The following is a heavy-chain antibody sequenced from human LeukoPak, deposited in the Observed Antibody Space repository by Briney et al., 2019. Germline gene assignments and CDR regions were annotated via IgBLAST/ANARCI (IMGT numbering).Heavy chain of an antibody. CDR1: GFTFSSYS. J-gene: IGHJ3*02. CDR3: ARDLLVGSYYRNDAFDI. D-gene: IGHD1-26*01. V-gene: IGHV3-48*01. Sequence: QPGGSLRLSCAASGFTFSSYSMNWVRQAPGKGLEWVSYISSSSSTIYYADSVKGRFTISRDNAKNSLYLQMNSLRAEGTAVYYCARDLLVGSYYRNDAFDIWGQGTMVTVSS. CDR2: ISSSSSTI.